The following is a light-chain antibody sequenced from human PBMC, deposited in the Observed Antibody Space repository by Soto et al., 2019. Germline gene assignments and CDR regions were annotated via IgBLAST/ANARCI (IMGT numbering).Light chain of an antibody. Sequence: DIQMTQSPSTLSASVGDRVTITCRDSQSVSIWLAWYQQKPGKAPKLLIYKASSLESGVPSRFSGSGSGTEFTLTISSLQPDDFATYYCQQYNSYSTFGQGTKVEIK. CDR2: KAS. V-gene: IGKV1-5*03. CDR3: QQYNSYST. CDR1: QSVSIW. J-gene: IGKJ1*01.